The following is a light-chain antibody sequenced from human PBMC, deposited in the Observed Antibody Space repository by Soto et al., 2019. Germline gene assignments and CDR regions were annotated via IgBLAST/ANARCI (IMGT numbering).Light chain of an antibody. J-gene: IGKJ4*01. V-gene: IGKV3-20*01. CDR2: GAS. CDR3: QQYGSSRLT. CDR1: QSVNSSY. Sequence: EIGLTQSRGTLSLSPGERATHTCSASQSVNSSYLAWYQQKPGQAPRLLIYGASSRATGIPDRFSGSGSGTDFTLTISRLEPEDFAVYYCQQYGSSRLTFGGGTKVEIK.